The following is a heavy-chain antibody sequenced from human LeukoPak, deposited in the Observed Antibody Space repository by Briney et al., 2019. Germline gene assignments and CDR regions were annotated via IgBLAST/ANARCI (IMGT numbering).Heavy chain of an antibody. D-gene: IGHD3-10*01. CDR3: ARWDYGSGSYPPVGWFDP. V-gene: IGHV4-59*01. Sequence: SETLSLTCAVYGGSFSGYYWSWIRQPPGKGLEWIGYIYYSGSTNYNPSLKSRVTISVDTSKNQFSLKLSSVTAADTAVYYCARWDYGSGSYPPVGWFDPWGQGTLVTVSS. J-gene: IGHJ5*02. CDR1: GGSFSGYY. CDR2: IYYSGST.